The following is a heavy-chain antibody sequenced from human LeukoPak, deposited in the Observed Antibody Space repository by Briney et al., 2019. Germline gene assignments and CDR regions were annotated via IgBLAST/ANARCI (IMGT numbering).Heavy chain of an antibody. CDR2: ISAYNGNT. CDR1: GYTFTSYG. J-gene: IGHJ4*02. Sequence: ASVKVSCKASGYTFTSYGISWVRQAPGQGLEWMGWISAYNGNTNYAQKLQGRVTMTTDTSTSTAYMELRSLRSDDTAVYYCAGAGYCSSTSCQYYFDYWSQGTLVTVSS. D-gene: IGHD2-2*01. V-gene: IGHV1-18*01. CDR3: AGAGYCSSTSCQYYFDY.